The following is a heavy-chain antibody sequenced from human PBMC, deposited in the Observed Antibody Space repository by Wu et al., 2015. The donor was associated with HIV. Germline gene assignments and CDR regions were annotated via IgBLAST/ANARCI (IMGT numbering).Heavy chain of an antibody. J-gene: IGHJ4*02. Sequence: QVQLEQSGAELAKPGASVKVSCKASGYTFTGYYMHWVRQAPGQGLEWMGWINPNSGGTNYAQKFQGRVTMTRDTSISTAYMELRSLRSDDTAVYYCARDLVDIVATTGGDYWGQGTLVTVSS. V-gene: IGHV1-2*02. CDR3: ARDLVDIVATTGGDY. CDR2: INPNSGGT. CDR1: GYTFTGYY. D-gene: IGHD5-12*01.